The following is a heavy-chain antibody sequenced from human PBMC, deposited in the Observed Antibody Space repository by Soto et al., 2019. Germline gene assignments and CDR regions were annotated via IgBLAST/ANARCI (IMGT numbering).Heavy chain of an antibody. CDR1: GFTLHSHW. J-gene: IGHJ3*02. CDR3: ARGPFVFDI. CDR2: INSDGSST. Sequence: GGSLRLSCAASGFTLHSHWMHWVHQSPGKGLVWVSRINSDGSSTSYADPVKGRFIISRDNANNMVYLQMNSLRAEDTAVYYCARGPFVFDIWGQGTMVTVSS. V-gene: IGHV3-74*01.